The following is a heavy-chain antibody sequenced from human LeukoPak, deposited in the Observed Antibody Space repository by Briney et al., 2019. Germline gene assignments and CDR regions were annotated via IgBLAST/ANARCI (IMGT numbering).Heavy chain of an antibody. V-gene: IGHV4-59*10. Sequence: SETLSLTCAVYGGSFSGYYWSWIRQPAGKGLGWIGRIYTSGSTNYSPSLKSRVTMSVDTSKNQFSLKLSSVTAADTAVYYCASYDILTGVDYRGQGTLVTVSS. CDR1: GGSFSGYY. D-gene: IGHD3-9*01. J-gene: IGHJ4*02. CDR2: IYTSGST. CDR3: ASYDILTGVDY.